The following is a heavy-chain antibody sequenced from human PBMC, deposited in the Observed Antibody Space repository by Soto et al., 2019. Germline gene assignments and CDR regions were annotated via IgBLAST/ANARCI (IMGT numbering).Heavy chain of an antibody. D-gene: IGHD2-21*01. J-gene: IGHJ4*02. Sequence: EVQLVESGGGLVQPGGSLRLPCAASGFTFSTYCMNWVRQPPGKGLEWVASINQNRSTRYYVDSVKGRFTISRDNAKNSLYLQMNGQRAEDTAVYYCVCGGNFFVYWGQGTLVTVSP. CDR3: VCGGNFFVY. CDR1: GFTFSTYC. V-gene: IGHV3-7*01. CDR2: INQNRSTR.